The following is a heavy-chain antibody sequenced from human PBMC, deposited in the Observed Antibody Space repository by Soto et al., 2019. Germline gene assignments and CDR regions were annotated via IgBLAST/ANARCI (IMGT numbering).Heavy chain of an antibody. V-gene: IGHV3-33*01. CDR3: ARGTSYSSGWISSIFDY. CDR2: IWYDGSNK. CDR1: GFTFSSYG. J-gene: IGHJ4*02. Sequence: PGGSLRLSCAASGFTFSSYGMHWVRQAPGKGLEWVAVIWYDGSNKYYADSVKGRFTISRDNSKNTLYLQMNSLRIEDTAVYYCARGTSYSSGWISSIFDYWGQGTLVTVS. D-gene: IGHD6-19*01.